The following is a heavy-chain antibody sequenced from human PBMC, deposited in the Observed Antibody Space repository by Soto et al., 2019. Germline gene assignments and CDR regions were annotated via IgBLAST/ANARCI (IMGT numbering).Heavy chain of an antibody. CDR3: AKGHLYYYDCSGSTSFDY. CDR1: GFTFSTFG. V-gene: IGHV3-30*18. D-gene: IGHD3-22*01. CDR2: ISYDGTNK. J-gene: IGHJ4*02. Sequence: QVQLVESGGGVVQPGGSLRLSCAASGFTFSTFGMHWVRQAPGKGLEWVAVISYDGTNKYYADSVKGRFTISKDNSKNTRYLKMNSMRAEDTDVYYCAKGHLYYYDCSGSTSFDYWGQGTLVTVSS.